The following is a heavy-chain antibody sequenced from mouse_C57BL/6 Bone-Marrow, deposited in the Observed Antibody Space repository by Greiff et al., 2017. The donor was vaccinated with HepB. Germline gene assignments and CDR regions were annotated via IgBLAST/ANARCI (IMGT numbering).Heavy chain of an antibody. V-gene: IGHV1-81*01. CDR3: ARYGSRFDY. D-gene: IGHD1-1*01. CDR2: IYPRSGNT. Sequence: QVQLKESGAELARPGASVKLSCKASGYTFTSYGISWVKQRTGQGLEWIGEIYPRSGNTYYNGKFKGKATLTADKSSSTAYMELRSLTSEDSAVYFCARYGSRFDYWGQGTTLTVSS. J-gene: IGHJ2*01. CDR1: GYTFTSYG.